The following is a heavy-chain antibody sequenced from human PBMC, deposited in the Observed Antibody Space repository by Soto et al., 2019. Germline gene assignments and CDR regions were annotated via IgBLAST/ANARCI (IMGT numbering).Heavy chain of an antibody. CDR1: GYTFATYD. CDR3: ARGYSGP. Sequence: KVSCKASGYTFATYDINWVRQAPGQGLEWMGWMNPHSGYTGYAQKFQGRVSMTRNTSITTAYMELNSLRSDDMAIYYCARGYSGPWGQGTLVTVSS. CDR2: MNPHSGYT. D-gene: IGHD6-19*01. J-gene: IGHJ5*01. V-gene: IGHV1-8*01.